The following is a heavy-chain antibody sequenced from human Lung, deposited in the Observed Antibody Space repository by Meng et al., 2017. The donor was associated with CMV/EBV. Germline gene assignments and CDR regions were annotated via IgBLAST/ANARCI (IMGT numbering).Heavy chain of an antibody. J-gene: IGHJ6*02. Sequence: GSLRLSCTVSGGSISSYYWSWIRQPPGKRLEWIGYIYYSGSTNYNPSLKSRVTISVDTSKNQFALKLSSVTAADTAVYYCARDGSLVRLDVWGQGTTVTVSS. V-gene: IGHV4-59*01. CDR1: GGSISSYY. CDR3: ARDGSLVRLDV. CDR2: IYYSGST. D-gene: IGHD1-26*01.